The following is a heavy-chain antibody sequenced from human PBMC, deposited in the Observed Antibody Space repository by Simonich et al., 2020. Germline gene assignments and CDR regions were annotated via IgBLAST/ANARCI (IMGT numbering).Heavy chain of an antibody. CDR2: INPNSEGT. CDR1: GYTFTGYY. D-gene: IGHD7-27*01. CDR3: ASGWDWGFSHMSDY. V-gene: IGHV1-2*06. Sequence: QVQLVQSGAEVKKPGASVKVSCKASGYTFTGYYMHWVRQAPGQGLEGMGRINPNSEGTNHAQKFQGRVTMTRDTSISTAYMERSRLRSDDTAVYYCASGWDWGFSHMSDYWGQGTLVTVSS. J-gene: IGHJ4*02.